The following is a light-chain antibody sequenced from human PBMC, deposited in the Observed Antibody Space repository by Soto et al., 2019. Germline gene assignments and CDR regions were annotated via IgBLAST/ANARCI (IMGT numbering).Light chain of an antibody. CDR2: HAS. J-gene: IGKJ4*01. CDR3: QQSDNPPLP. Sequence: DTQMTQSPSSLSASIGDRVTITCQASQGIAKYLHWYQQKPGKAPKLLIYHASNLQTGVPSRFSGSGSGTHFTFILSSLQPYDIATYFCQQSDNPPLPFRGGTKVEIK. V-gene: IGKV1-33*01. CDR1: QGIAKY.